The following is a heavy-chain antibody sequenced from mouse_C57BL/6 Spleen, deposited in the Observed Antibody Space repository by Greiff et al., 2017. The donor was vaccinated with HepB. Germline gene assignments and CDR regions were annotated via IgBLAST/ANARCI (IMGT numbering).Heavy chain of an antibody. Sequence: QVQLQQSGPELVKPGASVKISCKASGYAFSSSWMNWVKQRPGKGLEWIGRIYPGDGDTNYNGKFKGKATLTADKSSSTAYMQLSSLTSEDAAVYFCARDAWFAYWGQGTLVTVSA. CDR3: ARDAWFAY. V-gene: IGHV1-82*01. CDR2: IYPGDGDT. J-gene: IGHJ3*01. CDR1: GYAFSSSW.